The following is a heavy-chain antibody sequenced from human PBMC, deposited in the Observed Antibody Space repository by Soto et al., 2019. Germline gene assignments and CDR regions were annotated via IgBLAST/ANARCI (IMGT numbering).Heavy chain of an antibody. D-gene: IGHD6-6*01. Sequence: GGSLRLSCAASEFTFSSYSMSWVRQAPGERLEWLSSISGSGGSIYYADSVKGRFTISRDNSKNTLYLQMNSLRAEDTALYYCAKGARSSSFDSWGQGTLVTVS. J-gene: IGHJ4*02. CDR2: ISGSGGSI. CDR3: AKGARSSSFDS. V-gene: IGHV3-23*01. CDR1: EFTFSSYS.